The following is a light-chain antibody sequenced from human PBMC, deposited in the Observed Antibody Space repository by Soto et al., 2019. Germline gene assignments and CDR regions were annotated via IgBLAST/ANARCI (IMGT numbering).Light chain of an antibody. CDR1: QSINIY. V-gene: IGKV1-39*01. J-gene: IGKJ2*01. Sequence: IQLTQSPSSLSASVGDRVTVTSRASQSINIYLNWYQQKPGKAPTLLIYGASTWQSGVPARFSGDGSRTDFTLTISSLQTEDFATDYCQQSYRSPYTFGQGTKLEI. CDR3: QQSYRSPYT. CDR2: GAS.